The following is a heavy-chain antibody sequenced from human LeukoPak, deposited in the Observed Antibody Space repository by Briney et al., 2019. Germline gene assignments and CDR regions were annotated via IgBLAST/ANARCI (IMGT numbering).Heavy chain of an antibody. D-gene: IGHD2-2*01. CDR2: ISYDGSNK. V-gene: IGHV3-30-3*01. J-gene: IGHJ6*03. CDR1: GFTFSSYA. CDR3: ARDQYPKGKVRYMDV. Sequence: GRSLRLSCAASGFTFSSYAMHWVRQAPGKGLEWVAVISYDGSNKYYADSVKGRFTISRDNSKNTLYLQMNSLRAEDTAVYYCARDQYPKGKVRYMDVWGKGTTVTVSS.